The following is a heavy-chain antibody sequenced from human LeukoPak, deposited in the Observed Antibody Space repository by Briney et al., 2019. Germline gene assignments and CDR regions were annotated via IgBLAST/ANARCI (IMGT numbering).Heavy chain of an antibody. Sequence: HTGRSLRLSCAASGFTFDDYAMHWVRQAPGRGLEWVSGISWNSGSIGYADSVKGRFTISRDNAKNSLYLQMNSLRAEDTAVYYCAKDNGGYSYGYKDHWGQGTLVTVSS. CDR2: ISWNSGSI. CDR3: AKDNGGYSYGYKDH. D-gene: IGHD5-18*01. J-gene: IGHJ4*02. V-gene: IGHV3-9*01. CDR1: GFTFDDYA.